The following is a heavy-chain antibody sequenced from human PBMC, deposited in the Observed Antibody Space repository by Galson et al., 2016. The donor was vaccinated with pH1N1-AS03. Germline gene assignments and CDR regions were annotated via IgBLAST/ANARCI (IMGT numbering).Heavy chain of an antibody. CDR2: IYPDGSDT. V-gene: IGHV5-51*03. J-gene: IGHJ4*02. Sequence: QSGAEVKKPGESLKISCKVSGYSFSVYWIGWVRQMPGKGLEWVGLIYPDGSDTRYNPAFHGQVTISADESISTAYLQWSSLKASDTAVYFCARSTGDLGYLDYWGPRTLITVSS. D-gene: IGHD7-27*01. CDR1: GYSFSVYW. CDR3: ARSTGDLGYLDY.